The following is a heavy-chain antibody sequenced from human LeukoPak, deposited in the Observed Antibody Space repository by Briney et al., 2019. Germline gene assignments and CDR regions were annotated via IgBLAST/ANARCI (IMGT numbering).Heavy chain of an antibody. CDR3: AKPTRESGIFLIDF. Sequence: GGSLRLSCAASGFTFSSYGMHWARQAPGKGLEWVAVIWNDGSDKYYADSVKGRFTISRDNSKNTLYLPMNSLRAEDTAVYYCAKPTRESGIFLIDFWGQGTLVTVSS. V-gene: IGHV3-33*06. CDR1: GFTFSSYG. J-gene: IGHJ4*02. D-gene: IGHD1-26*01. CDR2: IWNDGSDK.